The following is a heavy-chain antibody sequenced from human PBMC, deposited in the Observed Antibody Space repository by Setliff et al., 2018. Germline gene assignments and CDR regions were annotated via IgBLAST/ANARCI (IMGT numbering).Heavy chain of an antibody. V-gene: IGHV3-33*08. Sequence: LRLSCAASGFTFSSYRMHWVRQAPGKGLEWVAVIWDDGGNKYHADSVKGRFTISRDNSQNTLYLQMNSLRPEDTAVYYCARTCSGSGCYAGLESWGQGTPVTVSS. CDR3: ARTCSGSGCYAGLES. CDR2: IWDDGGNK. CDR1: GFTFSSYR. J-gene: IGHJ4*02. D-gene: IGHD2-15*01.